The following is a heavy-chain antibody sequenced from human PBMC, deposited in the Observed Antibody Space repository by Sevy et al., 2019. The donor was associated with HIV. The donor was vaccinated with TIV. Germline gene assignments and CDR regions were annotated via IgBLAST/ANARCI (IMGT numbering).Heavy chain of an antibody. D-gene: IGHD1-26*01. V-gene: IGHV4-38-2*01. CDR3: ARGQWEHPF. CDR2: IYHSGSA. CDR1: GYSISSGYY. Sequence: SETLSLTCDVSGYSISSGYYWGWIRQPPGKGLEWLGTIYHSGSAYSNPSLKSRVTISIDTSKNQFSLNLSSVTAADTAVYYCARGQWEHPFWGQGTLVTVSS. J-gene: IGHJ4*02.